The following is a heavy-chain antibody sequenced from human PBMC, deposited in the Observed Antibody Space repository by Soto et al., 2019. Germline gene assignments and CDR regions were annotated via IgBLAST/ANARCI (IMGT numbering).Heavy chain of an antibody. CDR3: AKGGEGEGATLAHFDY. V-gene: IGHV3-23*01. Sequence: GGSLRLSCAASGFTFSSYAMSWVRQAPGKGLEWVSAISGSGGSTYYADSVKGRLTISRDNSKNTPYLQMNSLRAEDTAVFYCAKGGEGEGATLAHFDYWGQGTLVTLSS. CDR2: ISGSGGST. CDR1: GFTFSSYA. D-gene: IGHD1-26*01. J-gene: IGHJ4*02.